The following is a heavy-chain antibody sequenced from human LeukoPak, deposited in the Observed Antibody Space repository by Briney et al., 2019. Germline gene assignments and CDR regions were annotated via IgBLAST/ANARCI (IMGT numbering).Heavy chain of an antibody. Sequence: GSSVKVSCKASGGTFSSYAISWVRQAPGQGLEWMGGIIPIFGTANYAQKFQGRVTITTDKSTSTAYMELSSLRSEDTAVYYCARGDYYGSGPDYYYYYMDVWGKGTTVTVSS. CDR1: GGTFSSYA. CDR3: ARGDYYGSGPDYYYYYMDV. D-gene: IGHD3-10*01. V-gene: IGHV1-69*05. CDR2: IIPIFGTA. J-gene: IGHJ6*03.